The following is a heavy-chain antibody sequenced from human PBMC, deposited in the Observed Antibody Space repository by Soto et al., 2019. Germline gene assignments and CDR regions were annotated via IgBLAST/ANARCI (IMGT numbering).Heavy chain of an antibody. CDR2: ISYDGRNK. V-gene: IGHV3-30*03. J-gene: IGHJ4*02. CDR1: GFMFSNYG. D-gene: IGHD2-21*02. CDR3: VGGRYFGDY. Sequence: QVQLVESGGGVVQPGRSLRLSCAASGFMFSNYGMQWVHQAPGKGLEWVTAISYDGRNKFYADSVKGRFTISRDNSKNTLYLEMSSLRPEDTAVYYCVGGRYFGDYWGQGALVSVSS.